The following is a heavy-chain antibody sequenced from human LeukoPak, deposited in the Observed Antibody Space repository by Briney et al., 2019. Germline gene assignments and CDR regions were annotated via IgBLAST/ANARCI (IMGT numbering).Heavy chain of an antibody. D-gene: IGHD1-26*01. CDR1: GFTFSGSA. CDR3: TRKSGDAFDI. Sequence: PGGSLRLSCAASGFTFSGSAMRWVRQAPGKGLEWVVRIRSKANSYETAYAASVKGRFTISRDHSKNTAYLQRNSLKTEDTAVYYCTRKSGDAFDIWGQGTMVTVSS. CDR2: IRSKANSYET. J-gene: IGHJ3*02. V-gene: IGHV3-73*01.